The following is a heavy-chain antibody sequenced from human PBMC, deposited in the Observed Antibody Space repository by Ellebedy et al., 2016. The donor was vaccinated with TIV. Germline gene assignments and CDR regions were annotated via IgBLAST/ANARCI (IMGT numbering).Heavy chain of an antibody. CDR1: GASTSGYC. D-gene: IGHD3-9*01. CDR2: IYYSGST. CDR3: ARGLTGYSRTFDY. J-gene: IGHJ4*02. V-gene: IGHV4-59*01. Sequence: SETLSLTCTVSGASTSGYCWNWIRQPPGKGLEWIGYIYYSGSTNYNPFLKSRVTMSVDTSKNQFSLKLNSVTAADTAVYYCARGLTGYSRTFDYWGQGTLVTVSS.